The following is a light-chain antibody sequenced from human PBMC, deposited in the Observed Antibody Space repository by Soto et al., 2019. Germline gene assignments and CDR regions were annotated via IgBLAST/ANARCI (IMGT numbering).Light chain of an antibody. CDR1: SSNIGSNT. J-gene: IGLJ1*01. CDR3: AAWDDSLNGYV. CDR2: SNN. V-gene: IGLV1-44*01. Sequence: QSVQNQPPSASGTPGQRVTISCSGSSSNIGSNTVNWYQQLPGTAPKLLIYSNNQRPSGVPDRFSGSKSGTSASLAISGLQSEDEADYYCAAWDDSLNGYVFGTGTKVTVL.